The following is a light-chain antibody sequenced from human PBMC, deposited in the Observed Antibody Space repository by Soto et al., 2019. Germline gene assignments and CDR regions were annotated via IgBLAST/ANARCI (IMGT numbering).Light chain of an antibody. V-gene: IGKV3-15*01. CDR3: QQYHDWPLT. Sequence: EIVMTQSPATLSVSPGERATLSCRASQSVRSNLAWYQQKPGQAPRLLIYGASTGATGVPARFSGSGSGTDFTLTISSLQSEDFAIYYCQQYHDWPLTFGGGTKVEIK. CDR1: QSVRSN. CDR2: GAS. J-gene: IGKJ4*01.